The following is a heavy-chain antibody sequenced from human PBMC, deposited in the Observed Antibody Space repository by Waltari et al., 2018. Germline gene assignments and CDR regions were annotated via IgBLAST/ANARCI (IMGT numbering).Heavy chain of an antibody. CDR3: AREADYYDSSAYVG. CDR1: SGSPSSDTYY. V-gene: IGHV4-39*02. CDR2: LYYTGST. D-gene: IGHD3-22*01. J-gene: IGHJ4*02. Sequence: QLQLQESGPGLVKPSETLSLTCPAPSGSPSSDTYYWGWIRQPPGKGLEWIGTLYYTGSTFYNPSLNSRVTISVDTLKNQFSLKLSSVTAADTAVYYCAREADYYDSSAYVGWGQGTLVTVSS.